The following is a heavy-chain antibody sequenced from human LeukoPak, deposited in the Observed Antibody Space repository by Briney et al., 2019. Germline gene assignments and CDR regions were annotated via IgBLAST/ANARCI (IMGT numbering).Heavy chain of an antibody. CDR1: GFTFSSYS. CDR2: ISSSSSYI. V-gene: IGHV3-21*01. D-gene: IGHD4-17*01. Sequence: GGSLRLSCAASGFTFSSYSMNWVCQAPGKGLEWVSSISSSSSYIYYADSVKGRFTISRDNSKNTLYLQMNSLRAEDTAVYYCARSPLRFPFDYWGQGTLVTVSS. J-gene: IGHJ4*02. CDR3: ARSPLRFPFDY.